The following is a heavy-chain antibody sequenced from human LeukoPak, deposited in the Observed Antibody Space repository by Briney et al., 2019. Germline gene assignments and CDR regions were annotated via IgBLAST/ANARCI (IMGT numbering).Heavy chain of an antibody. CDR3: AKDLFTMLREPFDP. Sequence: AGGSLRLSCAASGFTFSSYGMSWVRQAPGKGLEWVSAISGSGGSTYYADSVKGRFTISRDNSKNTLYLQMNSLRAEDTVVYYCAKDLFTMLREPFDPWGQGTLVTVSS. CDR1: GFTFSSYG. CDR2: ISGSGGST. J-gene: IGHJ5*02. D-gene: IGHD3-10*01. V-gene: IGHV3-23*01.